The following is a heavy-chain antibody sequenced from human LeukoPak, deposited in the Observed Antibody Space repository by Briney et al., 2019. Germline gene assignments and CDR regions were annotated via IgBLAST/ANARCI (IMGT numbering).Heavy chain of an antibody. D-gene: IGHD1-26*01. J-gene: IGHJ6*02. CDR3: ARGAQWYSGLGMDV. CDR2: IIPILGIA. CDR1: GGTFSSYA. Sequence: SVKVSCKASGGTFSSYAISWVRQAPGQGLEWMGRIIPILGIANHAQKFQGRVTITADKSTSTAYMELSSLRSEDTAVYYCARGAQWYSGLGMDVWGQGTTVTVSS. V-gene: IGHV1-69*04.